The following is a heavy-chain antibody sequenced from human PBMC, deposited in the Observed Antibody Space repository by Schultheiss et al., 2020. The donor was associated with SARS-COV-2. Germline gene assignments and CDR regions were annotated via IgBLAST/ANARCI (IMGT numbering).Heavy chain of an antibody. D-gene: IGHD6-13*01. V-gene: IGHV3-66*04. J-gene: IGHJ4*02. CDR3: ASHPWGSSSWYPPTWH. Sequence: GGSLRLSCAASGFTVSSNYMSWVRQAPGKGLEWVSAIGTAGDPYYPGSVKGRFTISRDNSKNTLYLQMNSLRAEDTAVYYCASHPWGSSSWYPPTWHWGQGTLVTVSS. CDR2: IGTAGDP. CDR1: GFTVSSNY.